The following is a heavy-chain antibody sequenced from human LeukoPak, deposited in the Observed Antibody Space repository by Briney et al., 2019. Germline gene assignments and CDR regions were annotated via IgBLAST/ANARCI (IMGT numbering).Heavy chain of an antibody. J-gene: IGHJ6*03. CDR3: ARLITDYYYYTDV. CDR2: IYTSGST. Sequence: PSETLSLTCTVSGGSISSFSWSWIRQPPGKGLEWIGYIYTSGSTIYNPSLKSRVTISIDTSKSQFSLKLSSVTAADTAVYYCARLITDYYYYTDVWGKGTTVTVS. V-gene: IGHV4-4*09. CDR1: GGSISSFS. D-gene: IGHD3-16*01.